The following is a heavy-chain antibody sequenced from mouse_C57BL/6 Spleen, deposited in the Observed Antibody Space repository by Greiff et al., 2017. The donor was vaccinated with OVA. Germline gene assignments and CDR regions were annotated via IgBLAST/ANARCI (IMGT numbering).Heavy chain of an antibody. V-gene: IGHV1-82*01. J-gene: IGHJ2*01. CDR1: GYAFSSSW. D-gene: IGHD2-3*01. Sequence: QVQLKESGPELVKPGASVKISCKASGYAFSSSWMNWVKQRPGKGLEWIGRIYPGDGDTNYNGKFKGKATLTADKSSSTAYMQPSSLTSEDSAVYFCARVDGYYWFDYWCQGTTLTVSS. CDR3: ARVDGYYWFDY. CDR2: IYPGDGDT.